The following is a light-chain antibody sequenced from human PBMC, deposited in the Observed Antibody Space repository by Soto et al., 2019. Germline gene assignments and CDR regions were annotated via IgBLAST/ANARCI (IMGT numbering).Light chain of an antibody. Sequence: QAVVTQPPSASGTPGQRVTISCSGSSSNIGSNTVHWYQQLPGTAPKLVIYSNNQRPSGVPDRFSGSKSGTSASLAISGLQSEDEADYYCVAWDDSLNGYVVFGGGTKVTVL. CDR2: SNN. CDR3: VAWDDSLNGYVV. J-gene: IGLJ2*01. CDR1: SSNIGSNT. V-gene: IGLV1-44*01.